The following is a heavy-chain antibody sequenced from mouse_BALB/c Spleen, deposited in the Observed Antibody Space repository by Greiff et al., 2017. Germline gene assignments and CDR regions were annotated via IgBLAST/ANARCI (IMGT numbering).Heavy chain of an antibody. V-gene: IGHV3-2*02. CDR3: ARYYGYAMDY. CDR1: GYSITSDYA. D-gene: IGHD1-1*01. Sequence: EVKLVESGPGLVKPSQSLSLTCTVTGYSITSDYAWNWIRQFPGNKLEWMGYISYSGSTSYNPSLKSRISITRDTSKNQFFLQLNSVTTEDTATYYCARYYGYAMDYWGQGTSVTVSS. CDR2: ISYSGST. J-gene: IGHJ4*01.